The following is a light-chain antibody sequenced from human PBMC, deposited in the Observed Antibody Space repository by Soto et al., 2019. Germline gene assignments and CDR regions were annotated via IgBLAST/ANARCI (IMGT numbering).Light chain of an antibody. V-gene: IGKV1-5*03. Sequence: DIQMTQSPSTLSVSAGDRVIITCRASQSISSWLAWYQQKPGKAPKLLIYKASSLESGVPSRFSGSGSGTEFTLTISSLQPDDFAAYYCQQYGTYSTFGQGTKVDI. CDR1: QSISSW. CDR2: KAS. CDR3: QQYGTYST. J-gene: IGKJ1*01.